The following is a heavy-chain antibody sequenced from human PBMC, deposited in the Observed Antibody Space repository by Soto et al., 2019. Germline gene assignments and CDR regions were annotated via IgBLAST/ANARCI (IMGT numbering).Heavy chain of an antibody. CDR3: ARDLCDFWANHCGGMDV. Sequence: PGGSLRLSCAASGFTFSNYNMNWVRQAPGKGLEWVSHIGSSSSAIYFADSVKGRFTISRDNAKNSLYLQMNSLRDDDTAVYYCARDLCDFWANHCGGMDVWGPGTSVTVSS. CDR2: IGSSSSAI. D-gene: IGHD3-3*01. CDR1: GFTFSNYN. V-gene: IGHV3-48*02. J-gene: IGHJ6*02.